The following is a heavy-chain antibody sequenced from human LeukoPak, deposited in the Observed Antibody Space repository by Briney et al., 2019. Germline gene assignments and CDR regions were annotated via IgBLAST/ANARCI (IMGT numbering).Heavy chain of an antibody. D-gene: IGHD4/OR15-4a*01. CDR2: IYYSGST. Sequence: PSEPLSLTCTVSGGSISSGGYYWSWIRQHPGKGLEWIGYIYYSGSTYYNPSLKSRVTISVDTSKNQFSLKLSSVTAADTAVYYCARGTMQAAFDIWGQGTMVTVSS. J-gene: IGHJ3*02. CDR3: ARGTMQAAFDI. V-gene: IGHV4-31*03. CDR1: GGSISSGGYY.